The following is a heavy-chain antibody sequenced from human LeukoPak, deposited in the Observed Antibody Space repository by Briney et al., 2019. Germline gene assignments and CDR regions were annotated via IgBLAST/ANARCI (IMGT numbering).Heavy chain of an antibody. CDR3: ARQGYGDYDEFDP. D-gene: IGHD4-17*01. CDR1: GGSISSSSYY. J-gene: IGHJ5*02. V-gene: IGHV4-39*01. Sequence: SETLSLTCTVSGGSISSSSYYWGWIRQPRGKGLEWIGSIYYSGSTYYNPSLKSRVTISVDASKNQFSLKLSSVTAADTAVYYCARQGYGDYDEFDPWGQGTLVTVSS. CDR2: IYYSGST.